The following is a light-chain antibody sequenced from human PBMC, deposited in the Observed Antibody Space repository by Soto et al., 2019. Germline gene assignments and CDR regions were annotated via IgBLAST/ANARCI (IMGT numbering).Light chain of an antibody. CDR2: DAS. CDR1: QSISGW. CDR3: QQYKSYSRT. V-gene: IGKV1-5*01. Sequence: DLQMTQSPSTLSASVGDRVTITCRASQSISGWLAWYQQKPGKAPKLLIYDASSLESGVPSRFSGSGSGTEFTLTISSLQPDDFATYYCQQYKSYSRTFGQGTKVDNK. J-gene: IGKJ1*01.